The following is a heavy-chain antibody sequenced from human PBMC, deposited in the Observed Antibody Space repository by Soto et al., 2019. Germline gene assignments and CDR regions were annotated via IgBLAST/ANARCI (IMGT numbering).Heavy chain of an antibody. CDR3: AKDGGGYNYGYVMLDKYYYGVDV. CDR2: ISYDETNK. CDR1: GFTFSTYA. Sequence: QVQLVESGGGVVQPGRSLRLSCAASGFTFSTYAMHWVRQAPGKGLEWVAVISYDETNKYYADSVRGRFTISRDNSKNTLFLQMNSLRAEDTAVYYCAKDGGGYNYGYVMLDKYYYGVDVWGQGTTVTVSS. D-gene: IGHD5-18*01. J-gene: IGHJ6*02. V-gene: IGHV3-30-3*01.